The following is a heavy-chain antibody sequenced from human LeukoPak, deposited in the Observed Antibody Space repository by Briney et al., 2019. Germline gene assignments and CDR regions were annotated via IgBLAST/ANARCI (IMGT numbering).Heavy chain of an antibody. V-gene: IGHV4-59*02. CDR2: VHSSGTT. Sequence: SETLFLTCTVSGASVTTYYWSWIRQPPGKGPEWIANVHSSGTTYYNPSLRSRVTISIDTSKNQFSLRLTSVTTADTAFYYCARDIRAVGATLYFDYWGQGTLLTVSS. J-gene: IGHJ4*02. CDR1: GASVTTYY. D-gene: IGHD1-26*01. CDR3: ARDIRAVGATLYFDY.